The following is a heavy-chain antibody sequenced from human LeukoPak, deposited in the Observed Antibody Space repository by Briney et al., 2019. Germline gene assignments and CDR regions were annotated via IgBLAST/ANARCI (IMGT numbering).Heavy chain of an antibody. Sequence: AASVKVSCKASGGTFSSYAISWVRQAPGQGLEWMGGIIPIFGTANYAQKFQGRVTITADESTSTAYMELRSLRSDDTAVYYCARVAGDYDLGNYFDYWGQGTLVTVSS. V-gene: IGHV1-69*13. D-gene: IGHD4-17*01. CDR1: GGTFSSYA. J-gene: IGHJ4*02. CDR3: ARVAGDYDLGNYFDY. CDR2: IIPIFGTA.